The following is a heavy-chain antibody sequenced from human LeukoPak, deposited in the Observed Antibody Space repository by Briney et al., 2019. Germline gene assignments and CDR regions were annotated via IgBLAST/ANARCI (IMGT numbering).Heavy chain of an antibody. V-gene: IGHV3-66*01. Sequence: PGGSLRLSCVVSGITLSNYGMSWVRQAPGKGLEWVSLLYSGGSTYYADSVKGRFSISRDNSKNTLYLQMNSLRAEDTAVYYCASRDKGYYYGMDVWGQGTTVTVSS. CDR1: GITLSNYG. CDR3: ASRDKGYYYGMDV. J-gene: IGHJ6*02. CDR2: LYSGGST. D-gene: IGHD5-24*01.